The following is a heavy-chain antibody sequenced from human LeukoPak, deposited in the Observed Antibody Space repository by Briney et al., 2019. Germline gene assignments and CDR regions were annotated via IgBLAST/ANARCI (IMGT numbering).Heavy chain of an antibody. Sequence: SETLSLTCTVSGGSISSYYWSWIRQPAGKGLEWIGRIYTSGSTNYNPSLKSRVTISVDKSKNQFSLKLSSVTAADTAVYYCARLKLTDNWFDPWGQGTPVTVSS. D-gene: IGHD5-24*01. J-gene: IGHJ5*02. CDR3: ARLKLTDNWFDP. CDR2: IYTSGST. V-gene: IGHV4-4*07. CDR1: GGSISSYY.